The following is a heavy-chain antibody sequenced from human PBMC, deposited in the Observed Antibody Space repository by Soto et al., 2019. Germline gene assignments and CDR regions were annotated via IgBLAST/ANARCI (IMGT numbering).Heavy chain of an antibody. CDR1: GGSVSSYY. CDR2: IYTSGST. CDR3: ARVSYDSSGYYYYNWFDP. J-gene: IGHJ5*02. D-gene: IGHD3-22*01. V-gene: IGHV4-4*07. Sequence: SETLSLTCTVSGGSVSSYYWSWIRQPAGKGLEWIGRIYTSGSTNYNPSLKSRVTMSVDTSKNQFSLKLSSVTAADTAVYYCARVSYDSSGYYYYNWFDPWGQGTLVTVSS.